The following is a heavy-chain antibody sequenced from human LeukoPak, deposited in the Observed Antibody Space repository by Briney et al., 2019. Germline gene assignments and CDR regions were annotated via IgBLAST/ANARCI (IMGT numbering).Heavy chain of an antibody. J-gene: IGHJ4*02. CDR3: AKVRGGSYYTGFDY. Sequence: GGSLRLSCAASGFTFSSYAMSWVRQAPGKGLEWVSAISGSGGSTYYAGSVKGRFTISRDNSKNTLYLQMNSLRAEDTAVYYCAKVRGGSYYTGFDYWGQGTLVTVSS. CDR1: GFTFSSYA. V-gene: IGHV3-23*01. D-gene: IGHD1-26*01. CDR2: ISGSGGST.